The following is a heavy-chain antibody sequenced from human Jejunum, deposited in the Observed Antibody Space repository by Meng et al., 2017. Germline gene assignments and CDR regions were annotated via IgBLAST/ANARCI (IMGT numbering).Heavy chain of an antibody. CDR3: VRGGLYSSGWYDWFDP. V-gene: IGHV3-43D*04. J-gene: IGHJ5*02. CDR1: GFTFNDYA. D-gene: IGHD6-19*01. Sequence: GESLKISCATSGFTFNDYAMHWVRQVPGKGLEWVSLISWDGISINYADSVKGRFTISRDNSKNSLYLQMNSLRPEDTALYYCVRGGLYSSGWYDWFDPWGQGTLVTVSS. CDR2: ISWDGISI.